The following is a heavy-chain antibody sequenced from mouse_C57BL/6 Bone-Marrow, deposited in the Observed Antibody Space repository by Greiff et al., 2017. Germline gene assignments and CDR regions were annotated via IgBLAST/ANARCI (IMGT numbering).Heavy chain of an antibody. D-gene: IGHD1-1*01. Sequence: VQLQQSGAELVRPGASVKLSCTASGFNIKDYYMHWVKQRPEQGLEWIGRIDPADGDTEYAPKFQGKATMTADTSSNTAYLQLSRLTSEDTAVYYCTTIHYYGSSYTWCAYWGQGTLVTVSA. CDR1: GFNIKDYY. J-gene: IGHJ3*01. V-gene: IGHV14-1*01. CDR2: IDPADGDT. CDR3: TTIHYYGSSYTWCAY.